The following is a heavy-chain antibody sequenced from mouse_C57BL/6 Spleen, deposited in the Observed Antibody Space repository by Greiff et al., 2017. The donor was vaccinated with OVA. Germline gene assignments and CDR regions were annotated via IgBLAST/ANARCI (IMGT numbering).Heavy chain of an antibody. V-gene: IGHV1-82*01. Sequence: VKLVESGPELVKPGASVKISCKASGYAFSSSWMNWVQQRPGKGLEWIGRIYPGDGDTNYNGKFKGKATLTADKSYSTVYMQLSSLTSEDSAVYFCAPITTVVRRAMDYWGQGTSVTVSS. J-gene: IGHJ4*01. CDR3: APITTVVRRAMDY. D-gene: IGHD1-1*01. CDR1: GYAFSSSW. CDR2: IYPGDGDT.